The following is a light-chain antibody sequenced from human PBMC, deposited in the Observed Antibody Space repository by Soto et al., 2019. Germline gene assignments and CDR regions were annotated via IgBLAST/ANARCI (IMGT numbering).Light chain of an antibody. CDR1: QGIDHS. Sequence: DIQMTQSPSSLSASVGDRVTITCRASQGIDHSLAWYPQKPGKVPNLLIYSASTLQSGLPSRFSGSGSGTDFTLTITSLQPEDVATYYCQEHYSGPPVAFGPGTKVDV. CDR3: QEHYSGPPVA. CDR2: SAS. V-gene: IGKV1-27*01. J-gene: IGKJ3*01.